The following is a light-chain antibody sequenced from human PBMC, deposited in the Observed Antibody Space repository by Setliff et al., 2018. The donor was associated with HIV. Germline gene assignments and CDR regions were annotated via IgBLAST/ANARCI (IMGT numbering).Light chain of an antibody. Sequence: QSVLTQPASVSGSPGQSITISCTGTSSDVGAYNYVSWYQQHPGKAPKLMIYEVSNRPSGVSNRFSGSKSGNTASLTISGLQAEDGADYYCSSHTGNGMYAFGTGTKVTVL. J-gene: IGLJ1*01. CDR2: EVS. CDR1: SSDVGAYNY. CDR3: SSHTGNGMYA. V-gene: IGLV2-14*01.